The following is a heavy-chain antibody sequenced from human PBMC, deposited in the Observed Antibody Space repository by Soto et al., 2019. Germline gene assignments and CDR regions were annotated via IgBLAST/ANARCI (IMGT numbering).Heavy chain of an antibody. J-gene: IGHJ6*03. CDR1: GGSFSGYY. Sequence: SETLSLTCAVYGGSFSGYYWSWIRQPPGKGLEWIGEINHSGSTNYNPSLKSRVTISVDTSKNQFSLKLSSVTAADTAVYYCARGTGCTNGVCYSGAYYYMDVWGKGTTVTVSS. CDR3: ARGTGCTNGVCYSGAYYYMDV. V-gene: IGHV4-34*01. CDR2: INHSGST. D-gene: IGHD2-8*01.